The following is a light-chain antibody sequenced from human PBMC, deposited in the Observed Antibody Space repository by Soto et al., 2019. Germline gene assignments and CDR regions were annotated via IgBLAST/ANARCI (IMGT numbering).Light chain of an antibody. V-gene: IGKV3-20*01. CDR3: QQYGSSPLYT. J-gene: IGKJ2*01. CDR1: QSVSSSY. CDR2: GAS. Sequence: EIVLTQSPGTLSWSPGERATLSCRASQSVSSSYLAWYQQKPGQAPRLLIYGASSRPTGIPDRFSGSGSGTDFTLTISRLEPEDFAVYYCQQYGSSPLYTFGQGTKLEIK.